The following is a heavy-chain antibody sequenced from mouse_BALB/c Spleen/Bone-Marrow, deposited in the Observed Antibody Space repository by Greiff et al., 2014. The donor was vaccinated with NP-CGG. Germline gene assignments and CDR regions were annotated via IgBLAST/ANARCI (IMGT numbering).Heavy chain of an antibody. V-gene: IGHV1-9*01. J-gene: IGHJ2*01. CDR2: ILPGSGST. Sequence: VMLVESGAELMKPGASVKISCKATGYTFSSYWIEWVKQRPGHGLEWIGEILPGSGSTNYNEEFKGKATFTADTSSNTAYMRLSSLTSEDSAVYYCARLDGYFDYWGQGTTLTVSS. D-gene: IGHD2-3*01. CDR3: ARLDGYFDY. CDR1: GYTFSSYW.